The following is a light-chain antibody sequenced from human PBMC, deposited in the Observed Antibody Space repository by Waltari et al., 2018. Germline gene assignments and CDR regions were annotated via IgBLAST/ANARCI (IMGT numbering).Light chain of an antibody. CDR1: SSDVCGYHY. J-gene: IGLJ3*02. CDR2: DVS. Sequence: QSALTQPASVSESPGQSLTISCPGTSSDVCGYHYVSWYQQHIGKAPKLMIYDVSKRPSGVSNRFSGSKSGNTASLTISGLQAEDEADYYCSSYTSSSTWVFGGGTKLTVL. CDR3: SSYTSSSTWV. V-gene: IGLV2-14*01.